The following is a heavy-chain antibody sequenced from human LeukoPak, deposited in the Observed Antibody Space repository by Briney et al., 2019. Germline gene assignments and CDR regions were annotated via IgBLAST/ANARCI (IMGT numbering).Heavy chain of an antibody. Sequence: PSETLSLTCAVYGGSFSGYYWSWIRQPPGKGLEWIGEINHSGSTNYNPSLKSRVTISVDTSKNQFSLKLSSVTAADTAVYYCARGESGYNIYYYYYYYMDVWGKGTTVTVSS. D-gene: IGHD5-12*01. CDR1: GGSFSGYY. J-gene: IGHJ6*03. CDR2: INHSGST. CDR3: ARGESGYNIYYYYYYYMDV. V-gene: IGHV4-34*01.